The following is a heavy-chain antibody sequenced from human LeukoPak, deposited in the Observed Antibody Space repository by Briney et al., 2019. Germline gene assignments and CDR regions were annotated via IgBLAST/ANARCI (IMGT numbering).Heavy chain of an antibody. CDR1: GFTLSSFG. V-gene: IGHV3-33*01. J-gene: IGHJ3*02. Sequence: GGSLRLSCAASGFTLSSFGMVWVRQAPGKGLGWVTLMWYDGRNKYYADSVKGRFTISRDNSKNTVYLQMNSLRGEGTAVYYCARVGDMEAFDIWGQGTRVTVSS. CDR2: MWYDGRNK. D-gene: IGHD3-16*01. CDR3: ARVGDMEAFDI.